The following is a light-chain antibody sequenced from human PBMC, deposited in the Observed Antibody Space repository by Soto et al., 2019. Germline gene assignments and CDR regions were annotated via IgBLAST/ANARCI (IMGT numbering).Light chain of an antibody. Sequence: DIVMTQTPLSLSVTPGQPASISCTSSQRLLHSDGQTYLFWYLQKPGQPPQLLSYEVSNRFSGVPDRFSGSWSGTDFPLKISRVEAEDVGVYYCMHSRQTPYTFGQGTKLEIK. CDR2: EVS. J-gene: IGKJ2*01. CDR1: QRLLHSDGQTY. CDR3: MHSRQTPYT. V-gene: IGKV2D-29*01.